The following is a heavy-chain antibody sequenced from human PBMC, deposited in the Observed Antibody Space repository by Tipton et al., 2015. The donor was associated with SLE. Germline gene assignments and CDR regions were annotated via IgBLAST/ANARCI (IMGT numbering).Heavy chain of an antibody. CDR1: GFTFDDYA. CDR3: AIIAAAGRGFDY. Sequence: SLRLSCAASGFTFDDYAMPWVRQAPGKGLEWASGISWNSGSIGYADSVKGRFTISRDNAKNSLYLQMNSLRAEDTALYYCAIIAAAGRGFDYWGQGTLVTVSS. CDR2: ISWNSGSI. D-gene: IGHD6-13*01. V-gene: IGHV3-9*01. J-gene: IGHJ4*02.